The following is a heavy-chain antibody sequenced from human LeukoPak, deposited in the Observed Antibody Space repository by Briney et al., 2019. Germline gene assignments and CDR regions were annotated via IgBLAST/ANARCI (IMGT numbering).Heavy chain of an antibody. CDR3: AKTLTGGSSFDY. D-gene: IGHD3-9*01. CDR2: SSGSRT. J-gene: IGHJ4*02. Sequence: GSLRLSCPASGXTFSSYALSWVRQAPGKGLEWVSASSGSRTYYTDSVKGRFTISRDTSKSTLYLQLNSLSAEDTDVYYCAKTLTGGSSFDYWGQGTLVTVSS. V-gene: IGHV3-23*05. CDR1: GXTFSSYA.